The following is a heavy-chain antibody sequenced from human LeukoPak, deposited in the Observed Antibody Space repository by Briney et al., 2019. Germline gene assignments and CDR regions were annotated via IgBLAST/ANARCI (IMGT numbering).Heavy chain of an antibody. D-gene: IGHD3-16*01. CDR3: ARGRGGLT. Sequence: SDTLSLTCAVYGGSFSGYYWSWIRQPPGKGLEWIGEINHSGSTNYNPSLKSRVTISVDTSKNQFSLKLSSVTAADTAVYYCARGRGGLTWGQGTLVTVSS. CDR2: INHSGST. J-gene: IGHJ5*02. CDR1: GGSFSGYY. V-gene: IGHV4-34*01.